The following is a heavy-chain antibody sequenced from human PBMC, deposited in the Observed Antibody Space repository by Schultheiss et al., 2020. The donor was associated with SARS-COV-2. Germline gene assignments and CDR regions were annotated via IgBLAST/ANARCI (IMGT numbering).Heavy chain of an antibody. Sequence: SETLSLTCTVSGGSISSYYWSWIRQPAGKGLEWIGRIYTSGSTNYNPSLKSRVTMSVDTSKNQFSLKLSSVTAADTAVYYCARKITIFGVGSLDPWGQGTLVTVSS. CDR3: ARKITIFGVGSLDP. CDR2: IYTSGST. J-gene: IGHJ5*02. CDR1: GGSISSYY. D-gene: IGHD3-3*01. V-gene: IGHV4-4*07.